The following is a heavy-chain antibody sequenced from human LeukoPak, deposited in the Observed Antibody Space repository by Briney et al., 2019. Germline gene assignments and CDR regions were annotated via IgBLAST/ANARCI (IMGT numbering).Heavy chain of an antibody. D-gene: IGHD3-10*01. CDR1: GFTVSSNY. V-gene: IGHV3-66*01. CDR2: IYSGGST. CDR3: ARDQYYGSGTYYNSSKGYFDY. Sequence: GGSLRLSCAASGFTVSSNYMSWVRQAPGKGLEWVSVIYSGGSTYCADSVKGRFTISRDNSKNTLYLQMNSLRAEDTAVYYCARDQYYGSGTYYNSSKGYFDYWGQGTLVTVSS. J-gene: IGHJ4*02.